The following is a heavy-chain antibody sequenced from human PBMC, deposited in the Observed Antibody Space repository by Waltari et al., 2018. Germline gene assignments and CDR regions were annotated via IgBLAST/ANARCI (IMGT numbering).Heavy chain of an antibody. Sequence: QVQLQQWGAGLLKPSETLSLTCAVYGGSFSGYYRSWISQPPGKGLEWIGEINHSGTINYNPSLKSRVAISIDTSKNQFSLKVTSVTAADTAVYYCARARVVKRYYYYGMDVWGQGSTVTVS. D-gene: IGHD3-3*01. CDR1: GGSFSGYY. V-gene: IGHV4-34*01. CDR3: ARARVVKRYYYYGMDV. J-gene: IGHJ6*02. CDR2: INHSGTI.